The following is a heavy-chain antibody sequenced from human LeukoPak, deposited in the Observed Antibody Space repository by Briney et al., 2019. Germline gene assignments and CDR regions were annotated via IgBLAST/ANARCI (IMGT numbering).Heavy chain of an antibody. D-gene: IGHD3-16*02. CDR3: ARAFQSLGGLSLPDY. CDR2: IDTNTGNP. J-gene: IGHJ4*02. Sequence: ASVKVSCKASGYTFTNHSINWVRQAPGQGLEYMGWIDTNTGNPTYAQAFTGRFVFSLDTSVSTTYLQISSLKAEDTAVYFCARAFQSLGGLSLPDYWGQGTLVTVSS. V-gene: IGHV7-4-1*02. CDR1: GYTFTNHS.